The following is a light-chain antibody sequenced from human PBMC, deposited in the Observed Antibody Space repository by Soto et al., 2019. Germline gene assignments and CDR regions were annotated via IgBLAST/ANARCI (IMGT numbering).Light chain of an antibody. V-gene: IGKV1-39*01. Sequence: DIQMTQSPSSVSASVGDSVSFACQSSQTVKNNVNWYQHKRGKAPKLLISGSSNLQNDVPPRFSGSGTGTDFTLTINSLQPEDAATYYCQQTYRHPRTFGQGTSVDIK. J-gene: IGKJ1*01. CDR2: GSS. CDR3: QQTYRHPRT. CDR1: QTVKNN.